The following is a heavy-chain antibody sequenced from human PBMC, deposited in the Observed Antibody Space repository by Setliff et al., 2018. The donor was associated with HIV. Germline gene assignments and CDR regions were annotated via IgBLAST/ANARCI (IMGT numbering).Heavy chain of an antibody. D-gene: IGHD3-16*01. Sequence: GGSLRLSCAASGFSFRTYWMSWVRQAPGKGLEWVANMKYDGTEIYYVDAVKGRFTISRDNAKKSVFLHMNSLRGEDTAVYYCARDPFGWNFGYWGQGTLVTVSS. CDR2: MKYDGTEI. V-gene: IGHV3-7*01. CDR1: GFSFRTYW. J-gene: IGHJ4*02. CDR3: ARDPFGWNFGY.